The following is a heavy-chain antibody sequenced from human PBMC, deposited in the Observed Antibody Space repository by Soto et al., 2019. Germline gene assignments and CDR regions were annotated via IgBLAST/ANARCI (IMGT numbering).Heavy chain of an antibody. D-gene: IGHD6-13*01. V-gene: IGHV6-1*01. J-gene: IGHJ4*02. Sequence: SQTLSLTCAISEYSVSSNIAAWNWFRQSPSRGLEWLGRTKYRSKWYTDYATSVKSRISINPDTSKNQVSLQLNSVTPEDTAVYYCAREGSSTWTYGLEFWGEGMLVTVAS. CDR2: TKYRSKWYT. CDR3: AREGSSTWTYGLEF. CDR1: EYSVSSNIAA.